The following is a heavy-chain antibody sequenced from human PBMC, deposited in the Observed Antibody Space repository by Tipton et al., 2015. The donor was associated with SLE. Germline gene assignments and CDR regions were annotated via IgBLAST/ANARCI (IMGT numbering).Heavy chain of an antibody. CDR1: GGSLSSYY. V-gene: IGHV4-59*12. D-gene: IGHD3-22*01. CDR3: ARSYYASSGYNSFDF. CDR2: IYYSGST. Sequence: TLSLTCTVSGGSLSSYYWSWIRQPPGKGLEWIGYIYYSGSTYYNPSLESRVTISLDKSKNLFSLKLDSVTAADTAVYYCARSYYASSGYNSFDFWGQGTLVAVSS. J-gene: IGHJ4*02.